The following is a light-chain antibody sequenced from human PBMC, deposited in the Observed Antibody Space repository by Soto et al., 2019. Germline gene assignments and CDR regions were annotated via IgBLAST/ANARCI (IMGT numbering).Light chain of an antibody. J-gene: IGLJ2*01. CDR2: DVS. CDR3: SSYTSSNTLVV. Sequence: QSVLTQPASVSGSPGQSITISCTGTSSDVGGYDYVSWYQQHPGKAPKLMIYDVSNRPSGVSNRFSGSKSGHTASLTISGLQAEDEADYYCSSYTSSNTLVVFGGGTQLTVL. CDR1: SSDVGGYDY. V-gene: IGLV2-14*03.